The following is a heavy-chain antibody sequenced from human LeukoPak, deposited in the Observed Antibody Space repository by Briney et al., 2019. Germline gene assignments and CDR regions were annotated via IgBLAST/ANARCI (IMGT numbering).Heavy chain of an antibody. CDR1: GLTFSIYS. CDR2: ISGNGDST. J-gene: IGHJ4*02. V-gene: IGHV3-64*01. CDR3: ARGLGVVITSPFDY. D-gene: IGHD3-22*01. Sequence: GSLRLSCAASGLTFSIYSMHWVRQAPGKGLDYVSAISGNGDSTYYANSVKGRFTISRDNSKNTLYLQMGSLRAEDMAVYYCARGLGVVITSPFDYWGQGTLVTVSS.